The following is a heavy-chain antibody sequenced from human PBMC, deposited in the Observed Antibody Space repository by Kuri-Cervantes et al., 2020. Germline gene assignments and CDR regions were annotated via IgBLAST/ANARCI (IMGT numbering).Heavy chain of an antibody. D-gene: IGHD4-17*01. V-gene: IGHV1-46*01. CDR1: GYSFTTHY. CDR2: IDPFGGRP. J-gene: IGHJ6*03. Sequence: ASVKVSCKASGYSFTTHYIHWVRQAPGQGLEWMGVIDPFGGRPIYAQKFQGRVTMTRDTSTSTDYMELSSLRSEDTAVYFCARARRMTTVTTGYYYYMDVWGKGTTVTVSS. CDR3: ARARRMTTVTTGYYYYMDV.